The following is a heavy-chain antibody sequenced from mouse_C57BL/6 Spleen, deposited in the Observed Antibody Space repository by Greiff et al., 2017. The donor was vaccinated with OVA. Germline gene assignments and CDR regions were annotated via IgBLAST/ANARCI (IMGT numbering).Heavy chain of an antibody. CDR3: ARSPYDGYYYYFDY. V-gene: IGHV1-42*01. Sequence: VQLQQSGPELVKPGASVKISCKASGYSFTGYYMNWVKQSPEKSLEWIGEINPSTGGTTYNQKFKAKATLTVDKSSSTAYMQLKSLTSEDSAVYYCARSPYDGYYYYFDYWGQGTTLTVSS. CDR2: INPSTGGT. J-gene: IGHJ2*01. CDR1: GYSFTGYY. D-gene: IGHD2-3*01.